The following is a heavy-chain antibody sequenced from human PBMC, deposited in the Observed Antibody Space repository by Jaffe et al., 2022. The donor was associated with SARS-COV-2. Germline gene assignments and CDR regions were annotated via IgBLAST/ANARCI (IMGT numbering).Heavy chain of an antibody. J-gene: IGHJ4*02. CDR2: INQDGRDK. CDR1: RFTFSSSW. Sequence: EVQLVESGGGLVQPGGSLRLSCAVSRFTFSSSWMTWVRQAPGKGLEWLANINQDGRDKYYVDSVKGRFTISRDNAKNSLYLQMNSLRAEDTAVYYCARATSDYFDYWGQGTLVIVSS. V-gene: IGHV3-7*03. CDR3: ARATSDYFDY. D-gene: IGHD2-2*01.